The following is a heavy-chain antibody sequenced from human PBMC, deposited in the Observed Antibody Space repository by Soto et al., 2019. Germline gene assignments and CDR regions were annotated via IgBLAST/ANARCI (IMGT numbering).Heavy chain of an antibody. Sequence: ASVKVSCKASGYTFTGYYMHWVRQAPGQGLEWMGWINPNSGGTNYAQKFQGWVTMTRDTSISTAYMELSRLRSDDTAVYYCARDRVRTDYGMDVWGQGTTVTVSS. V-gene: IGHV1-2*04. CDR3: ARDRVRTDYGMDV. D-gene: IGHD3-10*01. J-gene: IGHJ6*02. CDR2: INPNSGGT. CDR1: GYTFTGYY.